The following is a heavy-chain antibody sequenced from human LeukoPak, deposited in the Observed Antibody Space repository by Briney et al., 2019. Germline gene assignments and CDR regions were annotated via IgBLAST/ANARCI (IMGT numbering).Heavy chain of an antibody. CDR3: ARAPRITMVRGVIYGFDP. Sequence: ASVKVSCKASGYTFTSYDINWVRQATEQGLEWMGWMNPNSGNTGYAQKFQGRVTITRNTSISTAYMELSSLRSEDTAVYYCARAPRITMVRGVIYGFDPWGKGTLVTVSS. J-gene: IGHJ5*02. V-gene: IGHV1-8*03. D-gene: IGHD3-10*01. CDR2: MNPNSGNT. CDR1: GYTFTSYD.